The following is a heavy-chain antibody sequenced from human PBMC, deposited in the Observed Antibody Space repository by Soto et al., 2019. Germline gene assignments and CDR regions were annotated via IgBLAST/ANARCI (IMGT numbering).Heavy chain of an antibody. J-gene: IGHJ5*01. CDR1: GDSISNLDYF. V-gene: IGHV4-30-4*01. D-gene: IGHD7-27*01. CDR3: ARGRYCLTGRCFPNWFES. CDR2: IYKSATT. Sequence: SETLSLTCSVSGDSISNLDYFWAWIRQPPGQALEYIGYIYKSATTYYNPSFESRVAISVDTSKSQFSLNVTSVTAADTAVYFCARGRYCLTGRCFPNWFESWGQGALVTVSS.